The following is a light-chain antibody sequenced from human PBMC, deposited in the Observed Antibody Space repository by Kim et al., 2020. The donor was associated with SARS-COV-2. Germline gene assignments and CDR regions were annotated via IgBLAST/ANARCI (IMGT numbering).Light chain of an antibody. CDR1: ENVGTN. V-gene: IGKV3-15*01. J-gene: IGKJ5*01. CDR3: QQYNNWLLT. CDR2: GAS. Sequence: EIVMTQSPATLSVSPGERATLSCRASENVGTNLAWYQQKAGQAPRLLIFGASTWATGIPARFSGSGSGTEFTLTISSLQSEDFAVYYCQQYNNWLLTFGQGTRLEIK.